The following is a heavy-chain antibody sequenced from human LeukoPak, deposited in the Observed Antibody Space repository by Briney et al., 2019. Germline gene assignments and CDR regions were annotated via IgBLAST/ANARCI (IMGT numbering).Heavy chain of an antibody. CDR1: GFIFEDHV. CDR3: VKGGIAEVPGGIPHDAFDI. V-gene: IGHV3-9*01. D-gene: IGHD2-2*01. J-gene: IGHJ3*02. Sequence: GRSLRLSCAASGFIFEDHVMHWVRQPPGKGLEWVSGLTWNSDSIHYADSVKGRFTISRDNAKKSLYLEMNNVTLEDTALYYCVKGGIAEVPGGIPHDAFDIWGQGAMVTVSS. CDR2: LTWNSDSI.